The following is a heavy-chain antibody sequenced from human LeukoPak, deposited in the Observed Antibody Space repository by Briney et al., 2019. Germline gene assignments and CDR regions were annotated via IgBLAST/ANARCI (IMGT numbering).Heavy chain of an antibody. CDR3: ARDRGNYFDY. CDR1: GGSISSYY. D-gene: IGHD3-10*01. CDR2: TYYSGST. V-gene: IGHV4-59*01. Sequence: SETLSLTCTVSGGSISSYYWSWIRQPPGKGLEWIGYTYYSGSTNYNPSLKSRVTISVDTSKNQFSLKLSSVTAADTAVYYCARDRGNYFDYWGQGTLVTVSS. J-gene: IGHJ4*02.